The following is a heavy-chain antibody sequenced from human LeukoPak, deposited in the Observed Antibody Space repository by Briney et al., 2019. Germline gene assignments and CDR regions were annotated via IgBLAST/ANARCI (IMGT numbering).Heavy chain of an antibody. J-gene: IGHJ4*02. CDR2: MSGSGTTI. CDR1: GFTFSSFE. D-gene: IGHD6-19*01. Sequence: PGGSLRLSCAASGFTFSSFEMNWVRQAPGKGLEWISYMSGSGTTIYYADSVKGRFTISRDNAKNTLYLQMNSLRAEDTAVYYCARSPVAGTDYFDYWGQGTLVTVSS. CDR3: ARSPVAGTDYFDY. V-gene: IGHV3-48*03.